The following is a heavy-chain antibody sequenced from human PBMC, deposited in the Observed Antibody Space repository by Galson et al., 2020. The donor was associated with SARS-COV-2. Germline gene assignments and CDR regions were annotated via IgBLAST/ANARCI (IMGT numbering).Heavy chain of an antibody. CDR3: ARGTFFYYYDSSGYPSPYGLDV. CDR1: GGSFSGYY. J-gene: IGHJ6*02. D-gene: IGHD3-22*01. CDR2: INHSGST. Sequence: SQASETLSLTCVVYGGSFSGYYWSWIRQTPGKRLEWIGEINHSGSTKYNPSLKSRVTISLDTSENQFSLKLSSVTAVDTAVYYCARGTFFYYYDSSGYPSPYGLDVWGQGTTVTVSS. V-gene: IGHV4-34*01.